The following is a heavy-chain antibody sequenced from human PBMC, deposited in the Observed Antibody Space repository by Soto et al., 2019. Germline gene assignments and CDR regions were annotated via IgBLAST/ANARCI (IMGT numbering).Heavy chain of an antibody. Sequence: QVQLQESGPGLVQASETLSLNCAVSGGSVTSGRYYWSWIRQPPGKGLEWIGYMVDSGSTNYNPSLDSRVTILVDTSKTLLSLKLTSVTAADTAVYYCARAYFFGSGRGRSMDVWGQGTTVTVSS. D-gene: IGHD3-10*01. V-gene: IGHV4-61*03. CDR2: MVDSGST. CDR1: GGSVTSGRYY. CDR3: ARAYFFGSGRGRSMDV. J-gene: IGHJ6*02.